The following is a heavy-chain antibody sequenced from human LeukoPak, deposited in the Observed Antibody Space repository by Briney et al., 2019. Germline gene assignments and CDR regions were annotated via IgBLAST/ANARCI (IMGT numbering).Heavy chain of an antibody. D-gene: IGHD2-15*01. Sequence: PSGTLSLTCAVSGGSISSSNWWSGVRRPPGKGREGIGEIYHSGSTKYKPSLKSRVTISVDKSKNQFSLKLSSVTAADTAVYYCARGLRYCSGGSCYSDYYYGMDVWGKGTTVTVSS. CDR1: GGSISSSNW. CDR3: ARGLRYCSGGSCYSDYYYGMDV. CDR2: IYHSGST. J-gene: IGHJ6*04. V-gene: IGHV4-4*02.